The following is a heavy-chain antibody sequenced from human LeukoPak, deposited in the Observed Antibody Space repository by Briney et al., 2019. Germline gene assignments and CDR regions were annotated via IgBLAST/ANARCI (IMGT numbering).Heavy chain of an antibody. CDR3: ARGPLLWFGELFDY. Sequence: PSETLSLTCAVSGGSFSDYHWSWIRQSPGKGLEWIGEIDQSGNTKYIPSLKSRVTISVDTSKNQFSLTLASVTAVDAAVYYCARGPLLWFGELFDYWGQGTLVTVSS. D-gene: IGHD3-10*01. V-gene: IGHV4-34*01. CDR2: IDQSGNT. J-gene: IGHJ4*02. CDR1: GGSFSDYH.